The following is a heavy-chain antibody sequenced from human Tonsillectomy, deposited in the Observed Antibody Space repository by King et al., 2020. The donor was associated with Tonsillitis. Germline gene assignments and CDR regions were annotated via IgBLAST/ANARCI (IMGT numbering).Heavy chain of an antibody. CDR3: AREQGGYFDY. CDR2: INHGGST. V-gene: IGHV4-34*01. J-gene: IGHJ4*02. Sequence: VQLQQWGAGLLKPSETLSLTCAVYGGSFSGYYWSWIRQPPGKGLEWIGEINHGGSTDYKPSLKSRVSISVDTSKNQFALKLSSVTAADTAVYYCAREQGGYFDYWGQGTLVTVSS. D-gene: IGHD3-16*01. CDR1: GGSFSGYY.